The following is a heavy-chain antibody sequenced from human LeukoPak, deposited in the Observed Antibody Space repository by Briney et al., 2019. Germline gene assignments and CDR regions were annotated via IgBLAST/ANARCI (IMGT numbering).Heavy chain of an antibody. Sequence: ASVKVSCKASGYTFTSYYMHWVRQAPGQGLEWMGIINPSGGSTSYAQKFQGRVTMTRDTSTSTVYMELSSLRSEDTAVYYCARVAGHSGSYGGFDYWGQGTLVTVSS. CDR2: INPSGGST. J-gene: IGHJ4*02. V-gene: IGHV1-46*01. CDR1: GYTFTSYY. CDR3: ARVAGHSGSYGGFDY. D-gene: IGHD1-26*01.